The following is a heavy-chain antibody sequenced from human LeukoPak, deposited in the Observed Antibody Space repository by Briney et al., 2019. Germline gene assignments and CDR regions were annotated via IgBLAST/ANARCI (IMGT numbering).Heavy chain of an antibody. CDR2: TNWNGGST. CDR1: GFTFDDYG. J-gene: IGHJ6*03. CDR3: ARELSTGIGYYYMDV. D-gene: IGHD2-21*02. V-gene: IGHV3-20*04. Sequence: GGSLRLSCAASGFTFDDYGMSWVSQAPGKWLEWVSGTNWNGGSTGYADSVKGRFTISRDNAKNSLYLQVNSLRAEDTALYYCARELSTGIGYYYMDVWGKGTTVTVSS.